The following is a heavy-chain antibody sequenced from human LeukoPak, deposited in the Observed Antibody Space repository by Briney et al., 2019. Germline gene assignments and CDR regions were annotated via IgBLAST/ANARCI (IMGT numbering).Heavy chain of an antibody. CDR3: AREWMGYSSSRRDYYYYMDV. Sequence: SGGSLRLSCAASGFTVSSNYMSWVRQAPGKGLEWVSVIYSGGSTYYADSVKGRFTISRDNSKNTLYLQMNSLRAEDTALYYCAREWMGYSSSRRDYYYYMDVWGKGTTVTVSS. CDR1: GFTVSSNY. D-gene: IGHD6-13*01. CDR2: IYSGGST. V-gene: IGHV3-66*01. J-gene: IGHJ6*03.